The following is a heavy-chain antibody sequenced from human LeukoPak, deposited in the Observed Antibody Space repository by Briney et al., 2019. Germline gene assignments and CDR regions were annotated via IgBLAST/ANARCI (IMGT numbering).Heavy chain of an antibody. CDR1: GGSISSGSYY. CDR2: IYTSGST. J-gene: IGHJ4*02. Sequence: SETPSLTCTVSGGSISSGSYYWSWIRQPAGKGLEWIGRIYTSGSTNYNPSLKSRVTISVDTSKNQFSLKLSSVTAADTAVYYCASSNSGSYSPFDYWGQGTLVTVSS. D-gene: IGHD1-26*01. V-gene: IGHV4-61*02. CDR3: ASSNSGSYSPFDY.